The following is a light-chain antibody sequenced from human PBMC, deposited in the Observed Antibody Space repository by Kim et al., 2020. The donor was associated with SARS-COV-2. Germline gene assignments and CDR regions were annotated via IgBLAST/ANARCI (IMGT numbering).Light chain of an antibody. CDR1: TSNIGSNT. J-gene: IGLJ3*02. V-gene: IGLV1-44*01. Sequence: QSVLPQPPSASGTPGQRVTISCSGSTSNIGSNTVNWFQQLPGTAPKLLIYGNDQRPSGVPVRFSGSKSGTSASLAISGLQSEDEADYYCAAWDGSLNVWVFGGGTQLTVL. CDR3: AAWDGSLNVWV. CDR2: GND.